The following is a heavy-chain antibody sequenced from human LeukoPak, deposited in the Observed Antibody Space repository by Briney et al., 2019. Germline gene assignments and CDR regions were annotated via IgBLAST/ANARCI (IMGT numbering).Heavy chain of an antibody. Sequence: GGSLRLSCVASGFTLSSDWMSWVRQVPGKGLEWVANIKQDGSEKYYVDSVKGRFTISRDNSQNTLYLRMNNLRAEDTAVYYCATWPGAWYGEDSWGQGTLVTVSS. J-gene: IGHJ4*02. CDR1: GFTLSSDW. D-gene: IGHD3-10*01. CDR3: ATWPGAWYGEDS. CDR2: IKQDGSEK. V-gene: IGHV3-7*03.